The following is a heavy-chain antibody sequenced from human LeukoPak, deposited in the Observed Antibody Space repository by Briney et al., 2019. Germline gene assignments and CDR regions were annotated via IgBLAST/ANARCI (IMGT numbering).Heavy chain of an antibody. V-gene: IGHV3-21*01. Sequence: PGGSLRLSCAASGFTFSSYAMSWVRQAPGKGLEWVSSISSSSSYIYYADSVKGRFTISRDNAKNSLNLQMNSLRAEDTAVYYCARVSIAAAGTWRGFDYWGQGTLVTVSS. CDR2: ISSSSSYI. J-gene: IGHJ4*02. CDR3: ARVSIAAAGTWRGFDY. CDR1: GFTFSSYA. D-gene: IGHD6-13*01.